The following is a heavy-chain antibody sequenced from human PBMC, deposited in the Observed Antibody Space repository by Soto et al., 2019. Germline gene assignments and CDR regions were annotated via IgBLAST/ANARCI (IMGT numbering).Heavy chain of an antibody. CDR3: ARSEGFTNGMDV. D-gene: IGHD3-10*01. CDR1: GYTFTGYY. Sequence: GGSLRLSCKASGYTFTGYYMHWVRQAPGQGLEWMGWINPNSGGTNYAQKFQGWVTMTRDTSISTAYMELSRLRSDDTAVYYCARSEGFTNGMDVWGQGTTVTVSS. J-gene: IGHJ6*02. V-gene: IGHV1-2*04. CDR2: INPNSGGT.